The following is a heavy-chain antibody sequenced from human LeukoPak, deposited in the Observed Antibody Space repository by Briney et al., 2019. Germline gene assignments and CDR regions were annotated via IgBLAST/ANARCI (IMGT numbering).Heavy chain of an antibody. CDR1: GVIVSRNF. CDR2: IYAAGTT. Sequence: TGASVRLSCAASGVIVSRNFMSWVRQAPGKGLQWVAIIYAAGTTDYSDSVRGRFHISRDSSNNTLSLQLNSLRAEDTAVYYCARGSGSGWALDRWGQGALVTVSS. D-gene: IGHD6-19*01. J-gene: IGHJ5*02. CDR3: ARGSGSGWALDR. V-gene: IGHV3-53*01.